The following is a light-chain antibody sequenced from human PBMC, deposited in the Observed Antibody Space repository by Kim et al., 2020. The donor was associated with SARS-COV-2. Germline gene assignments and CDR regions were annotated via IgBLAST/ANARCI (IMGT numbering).Light chain of an antibody. Sequence: ASVGDRVPITCRASQDIANSLSWYQQKPGKVPKVLIYAATTLQSGVPSRFSGSGSGTEFTLTICSLQTEDVATYYCQKYNSAPWTFGPGTKVDIK. CDR3: QKYNSAPWT. CDR1: QDIANS. CDR2: AAT. J-gene: IGKJ1*01. V-gene: IGKV1-27*01.